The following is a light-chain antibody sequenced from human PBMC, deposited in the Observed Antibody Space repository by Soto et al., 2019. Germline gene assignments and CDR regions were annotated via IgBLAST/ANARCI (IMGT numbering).Light chain of an antibody. J-gene: IGKJ2*01. V-gene: IGKV1D-8*03. CDR3: QQGHSTPYT. CDR1: QGISSY. CDR2: SAS. Sequence: VIWMTQSPSLLSASTGDRVTISCRMSQGISSYLAWYQQKPGKAPKLLIHSASALPSGVPSRFSGSGSGTEFTLTMSGLQPEDFATYYCQQGHSTPYTFGQGTKVDIK.